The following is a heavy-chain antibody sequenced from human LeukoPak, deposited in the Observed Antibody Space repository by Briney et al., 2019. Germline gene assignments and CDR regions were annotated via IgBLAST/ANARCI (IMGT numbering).Heavy chain of an antibody. CDR2: IKTKAEGGTI. CDR1: GFIFSDVW. CDR3: TTDLDY. Sequence: GGSLRLSCAGSGFIFSDVWMSWVRQAPGKGLEWVARIKTKAEGGTIDYAAPVKGRFIISRDDSEKRLDLQMSSLKSEDTGVYYCTTDLDYWVQGTLVTVSS. V-gene: IGHV3-15*01. J-gene: IGHJ4*02.